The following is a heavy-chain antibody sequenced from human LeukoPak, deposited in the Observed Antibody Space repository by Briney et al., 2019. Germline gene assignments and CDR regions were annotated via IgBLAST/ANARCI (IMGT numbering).Heavy chain of an antibody. D-gene: IGHD4-17*01. CDR1: GFTFSTYS. V-gene: IGHV3-48*01. CDR2: ISRSSRTI. J-gene: IGHJ4*02. CDR3: AKGQRFYGEYYFDY. Sequence: GGSLRLSCAASGFTFSTYSMNWVRQAPGKGLEWLSFISRSSRTIYYADSVKGRFTISRDNAKNSLYLQMNSLRAEDTAVYYCAKGQRFYGEYYFDYWGQGTLVTVSS.